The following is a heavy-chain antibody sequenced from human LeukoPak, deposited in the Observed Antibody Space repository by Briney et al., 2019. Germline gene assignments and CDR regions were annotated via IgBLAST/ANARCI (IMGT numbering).Heavy chain of an antibody. J-gene: IGHJ4*02. CDR3: AKGGPDYGGRFDC. CDR2: ISTSSSYK. CDR1: GFTFSPYT. V-gene: IGHV3-21*01. D-gene: IGHD4-23*01. Sequence: GGSLRLSCAASGFTFSPYTMNWVRQAPGKGLEWVSSISTSSSYKYYADSVKGRFTVSRDNAKNSLYLQMNSLRAEDTAVYYCAKGGPDYGGRFDCWGQGTLVTVSS.